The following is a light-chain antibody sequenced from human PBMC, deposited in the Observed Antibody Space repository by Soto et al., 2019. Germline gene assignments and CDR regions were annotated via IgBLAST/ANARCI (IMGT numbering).Light chain of an antibody. CDR3: MHALQTPWT. V-gene: IGKV2-28*01. J-gene: IGKJ1*01. Sequence: DIVMTQSPLSLPVTPGEPASISCRSSQSLLHSNGYNYLDWYLQKPGQSPQLLIYLGSNRASGVPDRFSGSGSGTNFTLKISRVEAEDVGVYYCMHALQTPWTCGQGTKVEIK. CDR2: LGS. CDR1: QSLLHSNGYNY.